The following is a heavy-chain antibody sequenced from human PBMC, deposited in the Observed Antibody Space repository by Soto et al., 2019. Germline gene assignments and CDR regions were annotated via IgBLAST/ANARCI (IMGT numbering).Heavy chain of an antibody. J-gene: IGHJ6*02. CDR2: INHSGST. CDR3: AREDSSGWSGESMDV. Sequence: SETLSLTCAVYGESLRSHSWNWIRQPPGKGLEWVGGINHSGSTNYNPSLKSRATISVDTSKNQFSLKLTSVIAADTGVYYCAREDSSGWSGESMDVWGQGXTVTVYS. CDR1: GESLRSHS. V-gene: IGHV4-34*01. D-gene: IGHD6-19*01.